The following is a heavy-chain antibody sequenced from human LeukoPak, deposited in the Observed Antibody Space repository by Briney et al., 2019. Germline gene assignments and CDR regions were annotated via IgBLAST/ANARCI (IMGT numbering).Heavy chain of an antibody. CDR3: ARDKRWLQLDDAFDI. CDR1: GGTFCSYT. CDR2: IIPLFGTA. Sequence: ASVKVSCKASGGTFCSYTISWVRQAPGQGLEWMGGIIPLFGTANYAQKLQGRGTITTDESTSTGYIELSSLRSEDTAMYYCARDKRWLQLDDAFDIWGQGTMVTVSS. V-gene: IGHV1-69*05. D-gene: IGHD5-24*01. J-gene: IGHJ3*02.